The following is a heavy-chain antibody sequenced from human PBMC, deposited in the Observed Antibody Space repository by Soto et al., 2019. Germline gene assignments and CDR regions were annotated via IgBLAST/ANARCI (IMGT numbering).Heavy chain of an antibody. Sequence: SETLSLTCAVSGGSISSSNWWSWVRQPPGKGLEWIGEIYHSGSTNYNPSLKSRVTISVDKSKNQFSLKLSSVTAADTAVYYCASLGYSSGWYKVEDYYYGMDVWGQGTTVTVSS. CDR2: IYHSGST. J-gene: IGHJ6*02. CDR3: ASLGYSSGWYKVEDYYYGMDV. CDR1: GGSISSSNW. V-gene: IGHV4-4*02. D-gene: IGHD6-19*01.